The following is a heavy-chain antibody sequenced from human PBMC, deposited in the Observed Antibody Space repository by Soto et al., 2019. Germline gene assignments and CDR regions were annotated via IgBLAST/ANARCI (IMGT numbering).Heavy chain of an antibody. D-gene: IGHD2-15*01. CDR3: ARIQIAVVVGGTPADY. V-gene: IGHV1-18*01. CDR2: INPYNGKT. J-gene: IGHJ4*02. Sequence: QVQLEQSGAEVKKSGASVKVSCKASGYIFSTHGINWVRQAPGQGLEWMGWINPYNGKTNYAQKFQGRVTMTTETSRKKAYMELRSLRSDDTAVYYCARIQIAVVVGGTPADYWGQGTLVTVSS. CDR1: GYIFSTHG.